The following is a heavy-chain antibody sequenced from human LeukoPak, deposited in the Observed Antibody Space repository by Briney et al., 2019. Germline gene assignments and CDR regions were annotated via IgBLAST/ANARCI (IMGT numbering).Heavy chain of an antibody. V-gene: IGHV3-33*01. J-gene: IGHJ4*02. CDR2: IWYDGSNK. Sequence: GRSLRLSCAASGFTFSSYGMHWVRQAPGKGLEWVAVIWYDGSNKYYADSVKGRFTISRDNSKNTLYLQMNSLRAEDTAVYYCARDVSGSYYATSFDYWGQGTLVTVSS. D-gene: IGHD1-26*01. CDR3: ARDVSGSYYATSFDY. CDR1: GFTFSSYG.